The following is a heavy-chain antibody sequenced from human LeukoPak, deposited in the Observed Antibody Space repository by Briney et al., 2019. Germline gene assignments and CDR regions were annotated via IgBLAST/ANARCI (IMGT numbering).Heavy chain of an antibody. Sequence: ASVKVSCKASGYTFTSYGISWVRQAPGQGLEWMGWISAYNGNTNYAQKLQGRVTMTTDTSTSTDYMELRSLRSDDTAVYYCARVEGYIVVVPAAISSWGQGTLVTVSS. V-gene: IGHV1-18*01. CDR1: GYTFTSYG. J-gene: IGHJ5*02. D-gene: IGHD2-2*02. CDR2: ISAYNGNT. CDR3: ARVEGYIVVVPAAISS.